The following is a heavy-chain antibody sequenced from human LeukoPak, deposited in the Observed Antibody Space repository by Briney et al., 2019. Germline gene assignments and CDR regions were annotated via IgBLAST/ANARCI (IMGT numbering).Heavy chain of an antibody. CDR1: GFTFSSYS. V-gene: IGHV3-21*01. D-gene: IGHD2-2*01. Sequence: GGSLRLPCAASGFTFSSYSMNWVRQAPGKGLEWVSSISSSSSYIYYADSVKGRFTISRDNAKNSLYLQMNSLRAEDTAVYYCARAVNIVVVPAAIGHWFDPWGQGTLVTVSS. J-gene: IGHJ5*02. CDR2: ISSSSSYI. CDR3: ARAVNIVVVPAAIGHWFDP.